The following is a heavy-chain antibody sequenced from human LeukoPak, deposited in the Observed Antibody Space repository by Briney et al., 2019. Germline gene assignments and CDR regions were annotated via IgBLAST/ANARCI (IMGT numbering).Heavy chain of an antibody. Sequence: GGSLRLSCAASGFTFSSYSMNWVRQAPGKGLVWVSRINPDGSSASYADSVKGRFTISRDNAKNTLYLQMNSLRAEDTAVYYCARFKVTVTSIPWGQGTLVTVSS. CDR2: INPDGSSA. J-gene: IGHJ4*02. CDR1: GFTFSSYS. V-gene: IGHV3-74*01. CDR3: ARFKVTVTSIP. D-gene: IGHD4-11*01.